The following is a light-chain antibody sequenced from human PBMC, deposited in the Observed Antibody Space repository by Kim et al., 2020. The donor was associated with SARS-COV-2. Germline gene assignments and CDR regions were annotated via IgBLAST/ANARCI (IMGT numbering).Light chain of an antibody. J-gene: IGKJ2*01. CDR2: KAS. CDR3: QQYGSYSQT. CDR1: QTTSGY. V-gene: IGKV1-5*03. Sequence: DIQMTQSPSTLSASVGDRVTITCRASQTTSGYLAWYQQKPGKAPNLLIYKASSLESGVPSRFSGSGSGTEFTLTISSLQPDDFATYYCQQYGSYSQTFGQGTKLEI.